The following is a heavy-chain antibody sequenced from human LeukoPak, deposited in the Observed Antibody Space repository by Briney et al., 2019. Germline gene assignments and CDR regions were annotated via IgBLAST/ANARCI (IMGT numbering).Heavy chain of an antibody. CDR3: ARGRVDTAMAFDY. J-gene: IGHJ4*02. CDR2: IYYSGST. Sequence: PSETLSLTCTVSGGSISSYYWSWIRQPPGKGLEWIGYIYYSGSTNYNPSLKSRVTISVDTSKNQFSLKLSSVTAADTAVYYCARGRVDTAMAFDYWGQGTLVTVSS. D-gene: IGHD5-18*01. V-gene: IGHV4-59*12. CDR1: GGSISSYY.